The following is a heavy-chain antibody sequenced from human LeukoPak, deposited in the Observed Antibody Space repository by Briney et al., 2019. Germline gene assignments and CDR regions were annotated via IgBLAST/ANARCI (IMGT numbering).Heavy chain of an antibody. D-gene: IGHD3-16*02. CDR3: ARDRQPMITFGGVIVIHDY. J-gene: IGHJ4*02. CDR2: ISAYNGNT. V-gene: IGHV1-18*01. CDR1: GYMFAVFG. Sequence: ASVKVSCKASGYMFAVFGITWVRQAPGQGLEWMGWISAYNGNTNYAQKLQGRVTMTTDTSTSAAYMELRSLRSDDTAVYYCARDRQPMITFGGVIVIHDYWGQGTLVTVSS.